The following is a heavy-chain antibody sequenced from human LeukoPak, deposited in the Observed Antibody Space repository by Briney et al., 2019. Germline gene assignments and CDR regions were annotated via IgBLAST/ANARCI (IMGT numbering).Heavy chain of an antibody. D-gene: IGHD2-2*01. CDR1: GGTFSSYA. CDR3: ARDFVVVPAATLNWFDP. CDR2: IIPIFGTA. J-gene: IGHJ5*02. Sequence: SVKVSCKASGGTFSSYAISWVRQAPGQGLEWMGGIIPIFGTANYAQKFQGRVAITADESTSTAYMELSSLRSEDTAVYYCARDFVVVPAATLNWFDPWGQGTLVTVSS. V-gene: IGHV1-69*01.